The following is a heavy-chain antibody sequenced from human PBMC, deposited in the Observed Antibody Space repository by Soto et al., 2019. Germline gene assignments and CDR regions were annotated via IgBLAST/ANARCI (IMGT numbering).Heavy chain of an antibody. J-gene: IGHJ5*02. D-gene: IGHD3-22*01. Sequence: HPGGSLRLSCAASGFTFSSYAMHWVRQAPGKGLEYVSAISSNGGSTYYANSVKGRFTISRDNPKNTLYLQMGSLRAEDMAVYYCARVLTWGAYDSSVGGWFDPWGQGTLVTVSS. CDR2: ISSNGGST. V-gene: IGHV3-64*01. CDR3: ARVLTWGAYDSSVGGWFDP. CDR1: GFTFSSYA.